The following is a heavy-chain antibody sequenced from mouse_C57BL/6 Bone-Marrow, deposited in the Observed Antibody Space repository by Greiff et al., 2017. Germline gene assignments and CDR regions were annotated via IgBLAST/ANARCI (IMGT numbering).Heavy chain of an antibody. CDR1: GYTFTSYW. CDR2: IHPNRGST. Sequence: QVQLQQPGAELVKPGASVKLSCKASGYTFTSYWMHWVKQRPGQGLEWIGMIHPNRGSTNYNEKFKSKATLTVDKSSSTAYMQISSLTSEDSAVYYCARCSLYYFDYWGQGTTLTVSS. V-gene: IGHV1-64*01. J-gene: IGHJ2*01. CDR3: ARCSLYYFDY.